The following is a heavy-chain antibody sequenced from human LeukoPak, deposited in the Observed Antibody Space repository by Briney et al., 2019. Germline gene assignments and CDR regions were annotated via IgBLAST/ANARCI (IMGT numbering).Heavy chain of an antibody. Sequence: GGSLRLSCAASGFTFSDYYMSWIRQAPGKGLEWVSYISSSGSTIYYADSVKGRFTISRDNAKNSLYLQMNSLRAEDTAVYYCASPIGHRGYSYGYERRFDYWGQGTLVTVSS. CDR2: ISSSGSTI. J-gene: IGHJ4*02. D-gene: IGHD5-18*01. V-gene: IGHV3-11*04. CDR1: GFTFSDYY. CDR3: ASPIGHRGYSYGYERRFDY.